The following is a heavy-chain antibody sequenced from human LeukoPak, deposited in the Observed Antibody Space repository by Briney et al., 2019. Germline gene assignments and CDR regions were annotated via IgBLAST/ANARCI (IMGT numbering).Heavy chain of an antibody. V-gene: IGHV4-61*01. CDR1: GYSISSGYY. D-gene: IGHD3-10*01. CDR2: IYYSGST. CDR3: ARWFGYYGSGSYYKELYWYFDF. J-gene: IGHJ2*01. Sequence: SETLSLTCTVSGYSISSGYYWSWIRQPPGKGLEWIGYIYYSGSTNYNPSLKSRVTISVDTSKNQFSLKLSSVTAADTAVYYCARWFGYYGSGSYYKELYWYFDFWGRGTLVTVSS.